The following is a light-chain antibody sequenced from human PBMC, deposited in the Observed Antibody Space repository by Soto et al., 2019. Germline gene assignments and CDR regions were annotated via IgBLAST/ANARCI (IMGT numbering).Light chain of an antibody. CDR1: QSVSSSY. V-gene: IGKV3-20*01. J-gene: IGKJ4*01. CDR2: AAS. CDR3: QQYGSSPA. Sequence: EIVLTQSPGTLSLSPGEGATLSCRASQSVSSSYLAWYQQKPGQAPRLLLYAASSRATGIPDRFSGSGSGTDFTFTISRLEPEDFAVYYCQQYGSSPAFGGGTKVEIK.